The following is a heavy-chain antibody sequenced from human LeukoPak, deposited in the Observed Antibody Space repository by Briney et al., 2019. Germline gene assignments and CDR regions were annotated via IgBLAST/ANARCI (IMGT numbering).Heavy chain of an antibody. D-gene: IGHD1-1*01. CDR2: IYHSGST. CDR3: ATGRQGNY. J-gene: IGHJ3*01. CDR1: GGSISSTNW. Sequence: SETLSLTCAVSGGSISSTNWWSGVRQPPEKGLEWIGEIYHSGSTNYNPSLESRVTMSVDKSKNQFSLKLNSMTAADTAVYYCATGRQGNYWGQGTMVIVSS. V-gene: IGHV4-4*02.